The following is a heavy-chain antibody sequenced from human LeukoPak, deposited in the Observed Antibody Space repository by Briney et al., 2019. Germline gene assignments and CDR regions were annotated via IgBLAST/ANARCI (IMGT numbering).Heavy chain of an antibody. CDR2: ISSSSSYI. D-gene: IGHD7-27*01. V-gene: IGHV3-21*01. Sequence: GGSLRLSCAASGFTFSSYSMNWVRQAPGKGLEWVSSISSSSSYIYYADSVKGRFTISRDNAKNSLYLQMNNLRAEDTALYYCARHATWAFDSWGQGTLVTVSS. CDR3: ARHATWAFDS. J-gene: IGHJ4*02. CDR1: GFTFSSYS.